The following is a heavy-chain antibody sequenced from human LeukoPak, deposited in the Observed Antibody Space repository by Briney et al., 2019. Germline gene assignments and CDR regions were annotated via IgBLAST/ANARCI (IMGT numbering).Heavy chain of an antibody. Sequence: GGSLRLSCAASGFTFSSYSMNWVCQAPGKGLEWVAVISYDGSNKYYADSVKGRFTISRDNSKNTLYLQMDSLRTEDTAVYFCARDRGGSYFDYWGQGTLVTVSS. V-gene: IGHV3-30*03. J-gene: IGHJ4*02. CDR2: ISYDGSNK. D-gene: IGHD1-26*01. CDR1: GFTFSSYS. CDR3: ARDRGGSYFDY.